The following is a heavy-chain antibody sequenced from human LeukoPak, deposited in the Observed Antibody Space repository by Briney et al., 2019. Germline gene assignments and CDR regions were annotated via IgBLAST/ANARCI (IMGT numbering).Heavy chain of an antibody. CDR1: GFTFSTYW. J-gene: IGHJ4*02. Sequence: GGSLRPSCAASGFTFSTYWMHWVPKAPGKGLVWVSLIYSDASSTSYADSVKGRFTISRDNAKNTLYLQMNSLRADDTAVYYCVRGPVLQYFDWLFDYWGQGTLVTVSS. D-gene: IGHD3-9*01. CDR2: IYSDASST. V-gene: IGHV3-74*01. CDR3: VRGPVLQYFDWLFDY.